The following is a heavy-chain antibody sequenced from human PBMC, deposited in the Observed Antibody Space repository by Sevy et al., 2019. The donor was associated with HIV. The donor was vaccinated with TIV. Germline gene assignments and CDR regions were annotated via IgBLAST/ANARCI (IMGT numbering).Heavy chain of an antibody. CDR2: ISWNSGSI. CDR3: AKVAYYYDSSGPFDP. Sequence: GGSLRLSCAASGFTFDDYAMHWVRQAPGKGLEWVSGISWNSGSIGYADSVKGRFTISRDNAKNSLYLQMNSLRAEDTDLYYCAKVAYYYDSSGPFDPWGQGTLVTVSS. J-gene: IGHJ5*02. CDR1: GFTFDDYA. V-gene: IGHV3-9*01. D-gene: IGHD3-22*01.